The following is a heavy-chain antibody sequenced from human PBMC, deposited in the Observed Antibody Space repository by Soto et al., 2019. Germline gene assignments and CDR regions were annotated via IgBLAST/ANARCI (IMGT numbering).Heavy chain of an antibody. V-gene: IGHV4-59*01. CDR1: GGSITSSY. CDR2: IYDTGISGYTPST. J-gene: IGHJ6*02. Sequence: SETLSLTCTVSGGSITSSYWSWIRRPPGKGLEWIAYIYDTGISGYTPSTSYNPSLKSRVTMSVDTSKSPSSLKLTSVTAADTAVYYCARGEDAFFYYGLDVWGQGITVTVSS. CDR3: ARGEDAFFYYGLDV.